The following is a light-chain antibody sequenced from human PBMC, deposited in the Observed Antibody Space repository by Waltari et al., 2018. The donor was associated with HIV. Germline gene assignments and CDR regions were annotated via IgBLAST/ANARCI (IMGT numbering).Light chain of an antibody. Sequence: IVMTQSTDSLAVSLGERAIIHCKSSQSVFYHSNHKNYLAWYQQKPRQPPKLLIYWPATRQSGVPDRFNGSGSGADFTLTVSSLQAQYVAICFYQQYYATPPALTFGGGTRVEIK. J-gene: IGKJ4*01. CDR2: WPA. V-gene: IGKV4-1*01. CDR1: QSVFYHSNHKNY. CDR3: QQYYATPPALT.